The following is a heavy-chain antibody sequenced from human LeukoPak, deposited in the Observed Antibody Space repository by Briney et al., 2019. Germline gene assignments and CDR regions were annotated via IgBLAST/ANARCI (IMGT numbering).Heavy chain of an antibody. D-gene: IGHD4-17*01. V-gene: IGHV3-7*03. CDR1: GFTFSSYW. J-gene: IGHJ2*01. CDR2: IKHDGSEK. CDR3: ARSSTTMTTRYFDL. Sequence: GGSLRLSCAASGFTFSSYWMSWVRQAPGKGLEWVANIKHDGSEKYYVDSVKGRFTISRDNAKSSLSLQMNSLSPEDTAFYYCARSSTTMTTRYFDLWGRGTLVTVSS.